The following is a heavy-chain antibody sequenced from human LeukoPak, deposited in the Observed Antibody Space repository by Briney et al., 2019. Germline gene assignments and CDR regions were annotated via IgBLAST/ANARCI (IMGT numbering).Heavy chain of an antibody. CDR2: ISGSGGST. CDR3: AKGMGAKCDGDCSSRIFES. V-gene: IGHV3-23*01. D-gene: IGHD2-21*02. CDR1: GFTFSNYA. Sequence: GGSLRLSCAPSGFTFSNYAMNWVRRAPGKGLEWVSIISGSGGSTIYADSVKGRFTVSRDNSKNTLYLQMNSLRAEDTAIYYCAKGMGAKCDGDCSSRIFESWGQGTLVTVSS. J-gene: IGHJ4*02.